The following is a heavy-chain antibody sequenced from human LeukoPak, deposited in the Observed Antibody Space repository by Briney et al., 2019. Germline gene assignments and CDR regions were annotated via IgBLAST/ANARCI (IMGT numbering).Heavy chain of an antibody. CDR3: ARGSAFDY. V-gene: IGHV4-39*01. CDR2: IYYSGST. Sequence: SETLSLTCTVSGGSISSSSYYWGWIRQPPGKGLEWIGSIYYSGSTYYNPSLKSRVTISVDTSKNQFSLKLSSVTAADTAVYYCARGSAFDYWGQGTLVTVSS. CDR1: GGSISSSSYY. J-gene: IGHJ4*02. D-gene: IGHD6-6*01.